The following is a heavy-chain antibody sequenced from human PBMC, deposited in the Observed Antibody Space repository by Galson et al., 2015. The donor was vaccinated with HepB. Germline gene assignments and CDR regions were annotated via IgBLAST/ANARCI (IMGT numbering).Heavy chain of an antibody. Sequence: LRLSCAASGFTFSTYAMHWVRQAPGKGLEWVAVISYDGSNKYFADSARGRFTISRDNSKNTLYLRMNSLRAEDTAVYYCARDFNTVMDYNYYGMDVWGQGTTVTVSS. CDR1: GFTFSTYA. CDR2: ISYDGSNK. D-gene: IGHD5-18*01. V-gene: IGHV3-30-3*01. J-gene: IGHJ6*02. CDR3: ARDFNTVMDYNYYGMDV.